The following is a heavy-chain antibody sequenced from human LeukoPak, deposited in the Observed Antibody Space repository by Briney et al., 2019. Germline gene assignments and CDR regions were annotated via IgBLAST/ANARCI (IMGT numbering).Heavy chain of an antibody. Sequence: GASVKFSCKASGHTFTIYYMHWVPQAPGQGLEWMGIINPSGGSTSYAQMFQGRVTMTRDTSTSTVYMELSSLRSEDTAVYYCARDRAAAGDFDYWGQGTLVTVSS. D-gene: IGHD6-13*01. CDR2: INPSGGST. CDR1: GHTFTIYY. CDR3: ARDRAAAGDFDY. V-gene: IGHV1-46*01. J-gene: IGHJ4*02.